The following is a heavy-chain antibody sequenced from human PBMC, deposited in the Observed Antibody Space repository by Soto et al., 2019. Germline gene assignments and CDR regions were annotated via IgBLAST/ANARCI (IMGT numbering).Heavy chain of an antibody. CDR2: ISSSGSTI. Sequence: GGSLRLSCAASGFTFSSYSMSWIRQAPGKGLEWVSYISSSGSTIYYADSVKGRFTISRDNAKNSLYLQMNSLRAEDTAVYYCARDHYYDSSGYYGSFDYWGQGTLVTVSS. CDR1: GFTFSSYS. J-gene: IGHJ4*02. D-gene: IGHD3-22*01. V-gene: IGHV3-48*04. CDR3: ARDHYYDSSGYYGSFDY.